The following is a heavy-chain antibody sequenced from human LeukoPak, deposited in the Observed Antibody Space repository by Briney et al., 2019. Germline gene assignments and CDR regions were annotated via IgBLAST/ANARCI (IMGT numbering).Heavy chain of an antibody. Sequence: GGYLRLSCAASEFTFSSYWMSWVRQAPGKGLEWVANIKQDGSEKDYVDSVKGRFTISRDNAKNSLYLQMNSLGAEDTAVYYCARSPDGYSYGLYYFDYWGQGTLVTVSS. D-gene: IGHD5-18*01. V-gene: IGHV3-7*01. CDR3: ARSPDGYSYGLYYFDY. CDR2: IKQDGSEK. CDR1: EFTFSSYW. J-gene: IGHJ4*02.